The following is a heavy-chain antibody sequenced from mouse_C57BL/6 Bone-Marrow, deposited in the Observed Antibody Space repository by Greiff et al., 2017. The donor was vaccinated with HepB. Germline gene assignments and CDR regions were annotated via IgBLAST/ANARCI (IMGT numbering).Heavy chain of an antibody. CDR1: GFTFSSYA. D-gene: IGHD2-3*01. Sequence: EVQRVESGGGLVKPGGSLKLSCAASGFTFSSYAMSWVRQTPEKRLEWVATISDGGSYTYYPDNVKGRFTISRDNAKNNLYLQMSHLKSEDTAMYYCARERGYYSYAMDYWGQGTSVTVSS. J-gene: IGHJ4*01. CDR3: ARERGYYSYAMDY. CDR2: ISDGGSYT. V-gene: IGHV5-4*01.